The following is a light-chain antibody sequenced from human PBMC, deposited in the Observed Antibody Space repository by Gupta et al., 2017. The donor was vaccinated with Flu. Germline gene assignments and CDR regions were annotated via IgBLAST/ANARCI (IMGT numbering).Light chain of an antibody. CDR3: QQYGSFPWT. J-gene: IGKJ1*01. Sequence: ERATLSCRASQSVSSYYLAWYQQKPGQAPRLLIYGASSRATGIPDRFSGSGSGTDFSLTISRLEPEDFAVYYCQQYGSFPWTFGQGTKVEIK. CDR2: GAS. CDR1: QSVSSYY. V-gene: IGKV3-20*01.